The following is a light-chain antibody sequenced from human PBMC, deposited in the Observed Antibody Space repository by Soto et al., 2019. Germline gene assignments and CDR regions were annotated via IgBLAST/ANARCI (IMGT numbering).Light chain of an antibody. CDR3: QQYNSYPYT. CDR1: QSISSW. CDR2: KAS. J-gene: IGKJ2*01. V-gene: IGKV1-5*03. Sequence: DIQMTQSPSTLSASVGDRVTITCRASQSISSWLAWYQQKPGKAPKLLIYKASSLESGVPSRFSGSGSGTDFTLTISSLQPDDFATYSCQQYNSYPYTFGQGTKLPIK.